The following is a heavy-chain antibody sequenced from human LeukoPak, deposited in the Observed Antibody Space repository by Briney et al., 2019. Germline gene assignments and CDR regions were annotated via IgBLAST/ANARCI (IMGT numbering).Heavy chain of an antibody. CDR2: IKQDGSEN. Sequence: GGSLRLSCAASGFTFSSYWMSWVRQVPGKGLEWVANIKQDGSENHYVDSVKGRFTISRDNAKNSLYLQMDSLRVEDTAVYSCARDGPWNSPTSGWFDPWGQGTLVTVSS. CDR3: ARDGPWNSPTSGWFDP. CDR1: GFTFSSYW. V-gene: IGHV3-7*01. J-gene: IGHJ5*02. D-gene: IGHD1-1*01.